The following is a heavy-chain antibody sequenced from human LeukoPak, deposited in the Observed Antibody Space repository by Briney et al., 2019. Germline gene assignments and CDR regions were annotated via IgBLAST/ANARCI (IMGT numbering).Heavy chain of an antibody. Sequence: GGSLRLSCSASRFIFSSSHMFWVRQAPGKGLEYVAAISGNGGSTYHSDTVYGRFTISRDNSKNTLYLQMTSLRAEDTALYYCVKDNGQGGFDSWGQGTLVTVSA. V-gene: IGHV3-64D*09. D-gene: IGHD2-8*01. CDR2: ISGNGGST. J-gene: IGHJ4*02. CDR3: VKDNGQGGFDS. CDR1: RFIFSSSH.